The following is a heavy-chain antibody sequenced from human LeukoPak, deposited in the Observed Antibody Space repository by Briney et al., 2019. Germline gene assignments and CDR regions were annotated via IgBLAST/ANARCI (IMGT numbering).Heavy chain of an antibody. D-gene: IGHD4-17*01. CDR2: INHSGST. CDR3: ARGGDYFGY. V-gene: IGHV4-34*01. CDR1: GGSFSGYY. J-gene: IGHJ4*02. Sequence: SETLSLTCAVYGGSFSGYYWSWIRQPPGKGLEWIGEINHSGSTNYNPSLKSRVTISVDTSKNQFSLKLSSVTAADTAVYYCARGGDYFGYRGQGTLVTVSS.